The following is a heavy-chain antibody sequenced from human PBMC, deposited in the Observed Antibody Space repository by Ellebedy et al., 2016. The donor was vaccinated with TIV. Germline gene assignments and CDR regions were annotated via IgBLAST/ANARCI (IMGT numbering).Heavy chain of an antibody. D-gene: IGHD6-13*01. V-gene: IGHV1-2*02. J-gene: IGHJ4*02. CDR2: IYPNSGDT. CDR1: GYTFIDYY. Sequence: AASVKVSCKTSGYTFIDYYMHWMRQAPGQGLEWMGWIYPNSGDTKYAQKFQGRVTMTRDTSITTAYMELNRLTSDDTATYYCASVTFSSLSPFDSWGQGTLVIVSS. CDR3: ASVTFSSLSPFDS.